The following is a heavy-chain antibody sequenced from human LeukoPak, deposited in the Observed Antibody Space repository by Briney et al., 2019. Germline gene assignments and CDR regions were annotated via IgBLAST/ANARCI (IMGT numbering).Heavy chain of an antibody. J-gene: IGHJ3*02. CDR2: FDPEDGET. CDR1: AYTLTELS. V-gene: IGHV1-24*01. D-gene: IGHD3-10*01. Sequence: GASVKVSCKVSAYTLTELSMHWVRQAPGKGLERMGGFDPEDGETIYAQKFQGRVTMTEDTSTDTAYMELSSLRSEDTAVYYCATDLSVALVRGAFDAFDIWGQGTMVTVSS. CDR3: ATDLSVALVRGAFDAFDI.